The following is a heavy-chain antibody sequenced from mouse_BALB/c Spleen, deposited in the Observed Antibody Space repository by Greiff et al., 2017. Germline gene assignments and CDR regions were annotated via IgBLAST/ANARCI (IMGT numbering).Heavy chain of an antibody. CDR3: ARGGGSYYFDY. V-gene: IGHV5-9-4*01. J-gene: IGHJ2*01. CDR1: GFTFSSYA. CDR2: ISSGGSYT. Sequence: DVQLVESGGGLVKPGGSLKLSCAASGFTFSSYAMSWVRQSPEKRLEWVAEISSGGSYTYYPDTVTGRFTISRDNAKNTLYLEMSSLRSEDTAMYYCARGGGSYYFDYWGQGTTLTVSS.